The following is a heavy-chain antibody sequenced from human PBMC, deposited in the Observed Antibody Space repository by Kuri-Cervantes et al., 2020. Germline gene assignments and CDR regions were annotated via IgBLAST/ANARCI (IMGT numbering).Heavy chain of an antibody. J-gene: IGHJ4*02. D-gene: IGHD1-26*01. CDR3: AKGSYFSDY. V-gene: IGHV3-48*01. Sequence: GESLKISCAASGFTFSSYSMNWVRQAPGKGLEWVSYISSSSSTIYYADSVKGRFTISRDNSKNTLYLQMNSPRAEDTAVYYCAKGSYFSDYWGQGTLVTVSS. CDR1: GFTFSSYS. CDR2: ISSSSSTI.